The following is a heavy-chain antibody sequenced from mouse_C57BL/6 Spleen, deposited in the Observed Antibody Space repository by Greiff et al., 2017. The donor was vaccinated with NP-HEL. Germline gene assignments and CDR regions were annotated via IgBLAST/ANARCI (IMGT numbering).Heavy chain of an antibody. V-gene: IGHV1-69*01. J-gene: IGHJ4*01. CDR2: IDPSDSYT. CDR3: ARSEAYYSNYNYAMDY. D-gene: IGHD2-5*01. CDR1: GYTFTSYW. Sequence: VQLQQPGAELVMPGASVKLSCKASGYTFTSYWMHWVKQRPGQGLEWIGEIDPSDSYTNYNQKFKGKSTLTVDKSSSPPYMQLSSLTSEDSAVYYCARSEAYYSNYNYAMDYWGQGTSVTVSS.